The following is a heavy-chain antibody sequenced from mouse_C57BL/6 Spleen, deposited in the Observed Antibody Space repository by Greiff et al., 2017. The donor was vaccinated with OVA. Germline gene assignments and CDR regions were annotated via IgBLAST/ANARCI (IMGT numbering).Heavy chain of an antibody. CDR3: ARKNYDYGYYAMDY. CDR1: GFSLTSYG. V-gene: IGHV2-2*01. CDR2: IWSGGST. Sequence: VKLVESGPGLVQPSQSLSITCTVSGFSLTSYGVHWVRQSPGKGLEWLGVIWSGGSTDYNAAFISRLSISKDNSKSQVFFKMNSLQADDTAIYYCARKNYDYGYYAMDYWGQGTSVTVSS. J-gene: IGHJ4*01. D-gene: IGHD2-4*01.